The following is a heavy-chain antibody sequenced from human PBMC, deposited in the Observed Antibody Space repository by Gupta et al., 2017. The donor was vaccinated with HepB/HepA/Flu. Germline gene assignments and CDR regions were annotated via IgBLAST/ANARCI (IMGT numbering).Heavy chain of an antibody. J-gene: IGHJ4*02. CDR3: TTDALRGYDYDYFDY. V-gene: IGHV3-15*01. Sequence: EVQLVEPGGGLVRPGGSLRLSCAASGRSMSWVRQAPGKGLEWVGRIKSKTDGGTTDYAAPVKGRFTISRDDSKNTLYLQMNSLKTEDTAVYYCTTDALRGYDYDYFDYWGQGTLVTVSS. CDR1: GRS. CDR2: IKSKTDGGTT. D-gene: IGHD5-12*01.